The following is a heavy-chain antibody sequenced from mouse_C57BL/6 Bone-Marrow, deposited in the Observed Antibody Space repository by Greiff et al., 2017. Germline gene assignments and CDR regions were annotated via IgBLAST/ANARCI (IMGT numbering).Heavy chain of an antibody. CDR2: INYDGSST. D-gene: IGHD1-1*01. CDR1: GFTFSDYY. V-gene: IGHV5-16*01. J-gene: IGHJ1*03. CDR3: AREVGGYFDV. Sequence: EVMLVESEGGLVQPGSSMKLSCTASGFTFSDYYMAWVRQVPEKGLEWVANINYDGSSTYYLDSLKSRFIISRDNAKNILYLQMSSLKSEDTATYYCAREVGGYFDVWGTGTTVTVSS.